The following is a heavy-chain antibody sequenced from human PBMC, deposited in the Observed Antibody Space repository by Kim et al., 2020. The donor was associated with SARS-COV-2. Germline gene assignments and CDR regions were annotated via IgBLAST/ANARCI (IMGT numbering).Heavy chain of an antibody. J-gene: IGHJ3*02. CDR2: SSTI. CDR3: ASTLAFDI. V-gene: IGHV3-48*02. Sequence: SSTIYYADSVKGRFTISRDNAKNSLYLQMNSLRDEDTAVYYCASTLAFDIWGQGTMVTVSS.